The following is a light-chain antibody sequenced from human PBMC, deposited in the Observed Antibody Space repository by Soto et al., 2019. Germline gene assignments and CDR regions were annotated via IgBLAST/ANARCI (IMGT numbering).Light chain of an antibody. Sequence: DIQMTQSPSTLSASVGDRVIITCRASQSISSWLAWYQQKPGKAPNLLIYRASTLKSGIPSRFSVSGSGTEFTLNISSLQPDDFATYYCQQYDRASWTFGPGTKVEIK. J-gene: IGKJ1*01. CDR1: QSISSW. CDR3: QQYDRASWT. CDR2: RAS. V-gene: IGKV1-5*03.